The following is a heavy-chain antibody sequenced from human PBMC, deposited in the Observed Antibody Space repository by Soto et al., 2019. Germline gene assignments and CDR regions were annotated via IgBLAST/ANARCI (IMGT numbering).Heavy chain of an antibody. J-gene: IGHJ4*02. CDR2: ISSSSSTI. CDR3: ARADYVRDSSGYYYYFDY. CDR1: GFTFSSYS. V-gene: IGHV3-48*02. D-gene: IGHD3-22*01. Sequence: GGSLRLSCAASGFTFSSYSMNWVRQAPGKGLEWVSYISSSSSTIYYADSVKGRFTISRDNAKNSLYLQMNSLRDEDTAVYYCARADYVRDSSGYYYYFDYWGQGALVTVSS.